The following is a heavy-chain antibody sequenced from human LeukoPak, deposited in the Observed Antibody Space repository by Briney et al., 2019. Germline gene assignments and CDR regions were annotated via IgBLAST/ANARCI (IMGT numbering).Heavy chain of an antibody. J-gene: IGHJ4*02. CDR3: ATLSGSYSFGY. V-gene: IGHV3-53*01. Sequence: PSETLSLTCTVSGGSISSYYWSWIRQPPGKGLEWVSVIYSGGSTNYADSVKGRFTISRDNSKNTLYLQMNSLRAEDTAVYYCATLSGSYSFGYWGQGTLVTVSS. CDR2: IYSGGST. CDR1: GGSISSYY. D-gene: IGHD1-26*01.